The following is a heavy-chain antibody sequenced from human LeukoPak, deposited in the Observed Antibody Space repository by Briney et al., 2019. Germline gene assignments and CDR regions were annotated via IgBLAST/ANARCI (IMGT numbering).Heavy chain of an antibody. CDR1: GGSISSYY. Sequence: SETLSLTCTVSGGSISSYYWSWIRQPPGKGLEWIGYIYYSGSTNYNPSLKSRVTISVDTSKNQFSLKLSSVTAADTAVYYCARVRVRGVMGYYYYGMDVWGQGTTVTVSS. J-gene: IGHJ6*02. CDR2: IYYSGST. CDR3: ARVRVRGVMGYYYYGMDV. D-gene: IGHD3-10*01. V-gene: IGHV4-59*01.